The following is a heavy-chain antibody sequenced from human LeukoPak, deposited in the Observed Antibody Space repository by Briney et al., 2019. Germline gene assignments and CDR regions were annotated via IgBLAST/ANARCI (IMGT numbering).Heavy chain of an antibody. CDR3: ARGPRDSSGSSFDY. J-gene: IGHJ4*02. CDR2: MNPNSGNT. V-gene: IGHV1-8*03. Sequence: ASVKVSCKASGYTFTSYDINWVRQATGQGLEWMGWMNPNSGNTGYAQKFQGRVTITRNTSISTAYMELSSLRSEDTAVYYCARGPRDSSGSSFDYWGQGTLVTVSS. D-gene: IGHD3-22*01. CDR1: GYTFTSYD.